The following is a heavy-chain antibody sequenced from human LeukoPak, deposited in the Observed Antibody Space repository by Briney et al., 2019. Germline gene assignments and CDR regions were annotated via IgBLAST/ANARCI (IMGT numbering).Heavy chain of an antibody. CDR2: IIPILGIA. Sequence: ASVKVSCKASGGTFSSYAISWVRQAPGQGLEWVGRIIPILGIANYAQKFQGRVAITADKSTSTAYMELSSLRSEDTAVYYCARDCSSTSCYDYWGQGTLVTVSS. D-gene: IGHD2-2*01. CDR3: ARDCSSTSCYDY. V-gene: IGHV1-69*04. J-gene: IGHJ4*02. CDR1: GGTFSSYA.